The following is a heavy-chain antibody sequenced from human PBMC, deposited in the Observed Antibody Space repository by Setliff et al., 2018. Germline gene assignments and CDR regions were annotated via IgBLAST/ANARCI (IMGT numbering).Heavy chain of an antibody. CDR1: GYTFTSYW. V-gene: IGHV5-51*01. CDR2: IYPSDSHT. J-gene: IGHJ4*02. CDR3: ARSAWGSSGYYPYYFDY. D-gene: IGHD3-22*01. Sequence: PGESLKISCKGSGYTFTSYWIGWVRQMPGKGLEWLGIIYPSDSHTRYSPSFQGQVTISADRSISTVYLHWSSLKASDTAMYYCARSAWGSSGYYPYYFDYWGQGTLVTVSS.